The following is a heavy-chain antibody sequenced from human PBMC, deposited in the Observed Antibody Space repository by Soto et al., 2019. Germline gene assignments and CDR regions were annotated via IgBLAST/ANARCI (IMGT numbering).Heavy chain of an antibody. CDR2: LNSDGSTT. Sequence: EVQLVESGGGLVQPGGSLRLSCAASGFTFGSYWMHWVRQAPGKGLVWVARLNSDGSTTSYADSVRGRFTISRDNAKSTLYLQMNSLRAEDTAVYYCARTLVAAGFYYDYGMDVW. CDR3: ARTLVAAGFYYDYGMDV. J-gene: IGHJ6*01. D-gene: IGHD2-15*01. V-gene: IGHV3-74*01. CDR1: GFTFGSYW.